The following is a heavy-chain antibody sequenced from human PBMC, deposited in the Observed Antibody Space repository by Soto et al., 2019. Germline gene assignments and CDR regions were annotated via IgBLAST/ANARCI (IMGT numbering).Heavy chain of an antibody. Sequence: QVQLVESGGGVVQPGRSLRLSCAASGCTFSSYGMHWVLQAPGTGLEWVSVISYDGINKYYADSVKGRFTISRDNSKNTLYLQMNSLRAEDTAVYYCAKSLYNWNDGFFDYWGQGTLVTVSS. CDR2: ISYDGINK. J-gene: IGHJ4*02. D-gene: IGHD1-1*01. CDR3: AKSLYNWNDGFFDY. V-gene: IGHV3-30*18. CDR1: GCTFSSYG.